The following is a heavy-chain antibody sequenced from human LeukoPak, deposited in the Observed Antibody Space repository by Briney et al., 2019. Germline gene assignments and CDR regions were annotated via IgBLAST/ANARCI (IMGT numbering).Heavy chain of an antibody. CDR2: IIPIFGTA. CDR1: GGTFSSYA. J-gene: IGHJ4*02. V-gene: IGHV1-69*13. CDR3: ARGYNYGHDY. Sequence: ASVKVSCKASGGTFSSYAISWVRQAPGQGLEWMGGIIPIFGTANYAQKFQGRVTITADESTSTAYVELSSLRSEDTAVYYCARGYNYGHDYWGQGTLVTVSS. D-gene: IGHD5-18*01.